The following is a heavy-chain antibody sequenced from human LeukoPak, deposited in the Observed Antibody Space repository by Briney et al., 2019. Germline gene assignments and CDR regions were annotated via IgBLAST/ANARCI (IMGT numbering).Heavy chain of an antibody. D-gene: IGHD2-15*01. CDR1: GFMFSGYA. CDR3: ARVTEYCSGGSCYTGDH. Sequence: GESLKIFCAASGFMFSGYAMNWVRQAPGKGLEWVSTISFSGFRTYYADSVEGRFTISRDNSKNTVYLQMSGLRAEDTAVYYCARVTEYCSGGSCYTGDHWGQGTLVTVSS. CDR2: ISFSGFRT. V-gene: IGHV3-23*01. J-gene: IGHJ4*02.